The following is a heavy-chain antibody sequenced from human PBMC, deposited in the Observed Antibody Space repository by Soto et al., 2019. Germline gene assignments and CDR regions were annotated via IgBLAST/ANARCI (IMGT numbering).Heavy chain of an antibody. CDR3: ALVPTAEDV. CDR1: GGSFSGYY. Sequence: SETLSLTCAVYGGSFSGYYWSWIRQPPGKGLEWIGEINHSGSTNYNPSLKSRVTISVDTSKNQFSLKLRSVTAADTAVYYCALVPTAEDVWGKGTTVTVSS. D-gene: IGHD2-2*01. V-gene: IGHV4-34*01. CDR2: INHSGST. J-gene: IGHJ6*04.